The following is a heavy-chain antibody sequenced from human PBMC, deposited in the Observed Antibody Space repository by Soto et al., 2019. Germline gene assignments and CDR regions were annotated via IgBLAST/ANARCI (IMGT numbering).Heavy chain of an antibody. CDR1: GGSFSGYF. D-gene: IGHD6-19*01. Sequence: SETLSLTCAVYGGSFSGYFWSWIRQPPGKGLEWIGEINHNKSTHYNPSLKSRVTISVDTSKNQFALKLSSVTAADTAVYYCARTIFTYGSGWYWFDPWGQGTLVTVSP. J-gene: IGHJ5*02. CDR2: INHNKST. CDR3: ARTIFTYGSGWYWFDP. V-gene: IGHV4-34*01.